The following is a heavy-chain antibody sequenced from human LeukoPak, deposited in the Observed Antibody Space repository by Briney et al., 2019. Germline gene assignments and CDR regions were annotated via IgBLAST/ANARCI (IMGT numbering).Heavy chain of an antibody. Sequence: SETLSLTCTVSGGSISSYSWSWIRQPPGKGLEWIGYIYHSGSTYYNPSLKSRVTISVDRSKNQFSLKLSSVTAADTAVYYCARDTPYGAAAGLFDYWGQGTLVTVSS. V-gene: IGHV4-59*12. CDR2: IYHSGST. D-gene: IGHD6-13*01. CDR3: ARDTPYGAAAGLFDY. J-gene: IGHJ4*02. CDR1: GGSISSYS.